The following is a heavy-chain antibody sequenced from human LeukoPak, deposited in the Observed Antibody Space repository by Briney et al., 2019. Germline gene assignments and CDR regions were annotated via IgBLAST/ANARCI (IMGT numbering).Heavy chain of an antibody. V-gene: IGHV4-38-2*02. J-gene: IGHJ4*02. CDR3: ASAGGDTSPLD. CDR2: IYHSGRT. D-gene: IGHD3-16*01. Sequence: PSETLSLTCTVSGYSISTGYYWGWIRQPPGKGLEWIGTIYHSGRTYYNPSLKSRVTISVDTSKNQFSLKLSSVTAADTAVYYCASAGGDTSPLDWGQGTLVTVSS. CDR1: GYSISTGYY.